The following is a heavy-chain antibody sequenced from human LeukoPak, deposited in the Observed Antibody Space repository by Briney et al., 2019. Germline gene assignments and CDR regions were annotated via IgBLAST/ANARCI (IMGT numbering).Heavy chain of an antibody. CDR2: ISYDGSNK. V-gene: IGHV3-30-3*01. Sequence: GRSLRLSCAASGFTFSSYAMHWVRQAPGKGLEWVAVISYDGSNKYYADSVKGRFTISRDNSKNTLYLQMNSLRAEDTAVYYCAKDNIAARSMCAYWGQGTLVTVSS. CDR1: GFTFSSYA. J-gene: IGHJ4*02. CDR3: AKDNIAARSMCAY. D-gene: IGHD6-6*01.